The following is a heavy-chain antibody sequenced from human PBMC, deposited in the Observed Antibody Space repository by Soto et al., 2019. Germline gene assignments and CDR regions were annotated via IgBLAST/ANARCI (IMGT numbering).Heavy chain of an antibody. D-gene: IGHD6-6*01. CDR3: VRFRGAAARSGDC. Sequence: AGGSLRLSCVASEFNFSSYEMNWVRQAPGKGLEWVSYISSSGTTIYYTDSVKGRFTISRDNAKKSLYLQMNSLRDEDTAVYYGVRFRGAAARSGDCWRQGTLGTAAS. CDR2: ISSSGTTI. V-gene: IGHV3-48*03. CDR1: EFNFSSYE. J-gene: IGHJ4*02.